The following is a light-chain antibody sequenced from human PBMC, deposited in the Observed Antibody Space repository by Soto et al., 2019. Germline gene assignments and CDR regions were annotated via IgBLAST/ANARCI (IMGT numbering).Light chain of an antibody. J-gene: IGKJ1*01. CDR2: KAS. V-gene: IGKV1-5*03. Sequence: DIQMTQSPSTLYGSVGGSVTITCRASQTISSWLSWYQQKPGKAPKLLIYKASTLKSGVPSRFSGSGSGTEFTLTISSLQPDDFATYYCQHYNSYSEAFGQGTQVDIK. CDR3: QHYNSYSEA. CDR1: QTISSW.